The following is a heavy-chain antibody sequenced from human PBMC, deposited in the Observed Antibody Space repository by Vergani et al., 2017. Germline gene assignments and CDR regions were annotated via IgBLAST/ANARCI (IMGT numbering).Heavy chain of an antibody. V-gene: IGHV1-46*03. J-gene: IGHJ4*02. CDR3: ARGDYGMLTGYRY. D-gene: IGHD3-9*01. Sequence: QVQVVQSGAEVKKSGASVKVSCKTSGYTFSNYYMHWVRQAPGQGLEWMGIINPSGGHTNYAQKFQGRVTMTRDTSTSTVYMELSSLRSEDTGIYYCARGDYGMLTGYRYGGQGTLVTLS. CDR2: INPSGGHT. CDR1: GYTFSNYY.